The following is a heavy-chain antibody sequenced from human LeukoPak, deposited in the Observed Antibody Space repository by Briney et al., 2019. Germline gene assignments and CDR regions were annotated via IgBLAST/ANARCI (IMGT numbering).Heavy chain of an antibody. CDR3: ARSLDSPGYYSPSDY. D-gene: IGHD3-22*01. CDR2: ISSSSSTT. CDR1: GFTFSSYW. Sequence: GGSLRLSCAASGFTFSSYWMNWVRQAPGKGLEWVSYISSSSSTTYYADSVRGRFTISRDNAKNSLYLQMNSLRAEDTAVYYCARSLDSPGYYSPSDYWGQGTLVTVSS. J-gene: IGHJ4*02. V-gene: IGHV3-48*04.